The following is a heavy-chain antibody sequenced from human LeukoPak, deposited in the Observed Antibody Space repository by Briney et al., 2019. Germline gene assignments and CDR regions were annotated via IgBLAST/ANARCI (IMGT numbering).Heavy chain of an antibody. J-gene: IGHJ4*02. CDR3: ARTTAVAGTDKPIGY. CDR2: VSPSRSHT. D-gene: IGHD6-19*01. CDR1: GFTFSSYS. Sequence: PGGSLRLSCAASGFTFSSYSMNWVRQAPGKGLEWVSSVSPSRSHTYYADSVKGRFTISRDNAKNSLYLQMNSLRAEDTAVYYCARTTAVAGTDKPIGYWGQGTLVTVSS. V-gene: IGHV3-21*01.